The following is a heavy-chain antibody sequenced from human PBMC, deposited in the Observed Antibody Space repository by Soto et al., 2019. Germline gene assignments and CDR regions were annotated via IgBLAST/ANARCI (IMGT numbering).Heavy chain of an antibody. Sequence: SETLSLTCTVSGGSISSYYWSWIRQPPGKGLEWIGYIYYSGSTNYNPSLKSRVTISVDTSKNQFSLKLSSVTAADTAVYYCARLWTAAPNYYYYYYMDVWGKGTTVTVSS. J-gene: IGHJ6*03. V-gene: IGHV4-59*08. CDR2: IYYSGST. CDR1: GGSISSYY. D-gene: IGHD2-2*01. CDR3: ARLWTAAPNYYYYYYMDV.